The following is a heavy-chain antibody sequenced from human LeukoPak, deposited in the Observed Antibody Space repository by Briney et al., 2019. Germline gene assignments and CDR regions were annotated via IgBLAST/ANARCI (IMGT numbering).Heavy chain of an antibody. V-gene: IGHV3-21*01. CDR1: GFTFSNAW. CDR3: AREVSEGFDF. Sequence: PGESLRLSCAASGFTFSNAWMSWVRQAPGKGLEWVSSFGTRSTSIYHAGSVKGRFAISRDNAKNSLYLQMNSLRAEDTALYYCAREVSEGFDFWGQGTLVTVSS. J-gene: IGHJ4*02. CDR2: FGTRSTSI. D-gene: IGHD3-22*01.